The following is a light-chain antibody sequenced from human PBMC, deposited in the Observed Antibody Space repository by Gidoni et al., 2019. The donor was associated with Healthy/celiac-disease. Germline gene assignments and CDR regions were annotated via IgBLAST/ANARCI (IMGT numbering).Light chain of an antibody. J-gene: IGLJ3*02. CDR3: SSYTTSSTWV. V-gene: IGLV2-14*04. CDR2: DVS. Sequence: VGGYNYVSWYQQHPGKAPKIMIYDVSNRPSGVSNRFSGSKSGNTASLTISGLQAEDEADYYCSSYTTSSTWVFGGGTKLTVL. CDR1: VGGYNY.